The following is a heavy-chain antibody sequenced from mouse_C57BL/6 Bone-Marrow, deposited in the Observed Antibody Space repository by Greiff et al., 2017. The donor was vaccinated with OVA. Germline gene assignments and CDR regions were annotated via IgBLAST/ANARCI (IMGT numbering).Heavy chain of an antibody. D-gene: IGHD1-1*01. V-gene: IGHV1-81*01. CDR3: AKYYGSGHWYFDV. CDR2: IYPRSGNT. CDR1: GYTFTSYG. Sequence: VQLQQSGAELARPGASVKLSCKASGYTFTSYGISWVKQRTGQGLEWIGEIYPRSGNTYYNEKFKGKATLTADKSSSTAYMELRSLTSEESAVYVCAKYYGSGHWYFDVWGTGTTVTVSS. J-gene: IGHJ1*03.